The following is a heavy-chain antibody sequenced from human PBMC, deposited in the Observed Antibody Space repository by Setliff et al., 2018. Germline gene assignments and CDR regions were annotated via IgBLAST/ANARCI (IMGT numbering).Heavy chain of an antibody. D-gene: IGHD1-1*01. J-gene: IGHJ4*02. Sequence: SETLSLTCTVSGASLNSGAYYWGWIRQPPGKGLEWIGRIYYRGDTYYNASLKGRLTISVDTAQNQFSLRLTSVTAADTAVYYCARTGTYRYFDYWGQGALVTVSS. CDR2: IYYRGDT. CDR1: GASLNSGAYY. CDR3: ARTGTYRYFDY. V-gene: IGHV4-39*01.